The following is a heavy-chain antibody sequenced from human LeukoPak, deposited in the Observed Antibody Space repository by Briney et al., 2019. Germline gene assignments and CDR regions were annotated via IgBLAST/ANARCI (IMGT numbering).Heavy chain of an antibody. CDR1: GFTFGDYA. CDR3: TRDQTPYY. Sequence: GGPLRLSCTASGFTFGDYAMTWVRQAPGKGLEWVGFIRSKVYGGTPEYAASVKGRFTISRDDSKGIAYLQMNSLKTEDTAVYYCTRDQTPYYWGQGTLVTVSS. J-gene: IGHJ4*02. V-gene: IGHV3-49*04. CDR2: IRSKVYGGTP.